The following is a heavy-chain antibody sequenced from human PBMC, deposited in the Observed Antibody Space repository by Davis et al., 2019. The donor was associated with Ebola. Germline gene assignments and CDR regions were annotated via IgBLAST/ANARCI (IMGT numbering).Heavy chain of an antibody. CDR2: ISGDGGST. Sequence: GGSLRLSCAASGFTFDDYAMHWVRQAPGRGLEWVSLISGDGGSTYYADSVKGRFTISRDNSKNSLYLQMNSLKTEDTAVYYCTCSGPADYWGQGTLVTVSS. J-gene: IGHJ4*02. V-gene: IGHV3-43*02. CDR3: TCSGPADY. D-gene: IGHD2-15*01. CDR1: GFTFDDYA.